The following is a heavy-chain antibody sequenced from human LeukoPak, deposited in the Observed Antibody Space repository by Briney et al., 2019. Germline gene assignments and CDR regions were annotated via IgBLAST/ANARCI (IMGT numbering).Heavy chain of an antibody. Sequence: GGSLRLSCAASGFTFSGYWMHWVRHAPGKGLEWVLRVNSEGSSTYYADSVKGRFTGPRDNANKILYLQMNSLRAEDTAVYYCARENDDSGGYYFTWGQGTLVTVSS. CDR2: VNSEGSST. V-gene: IGHV3-74*01. CDR3: ARENDDSGGYYFT. J-gene: IGHJ5*02. CDR1: GFTFSGYW. D-gene: IGHD3-22*01.